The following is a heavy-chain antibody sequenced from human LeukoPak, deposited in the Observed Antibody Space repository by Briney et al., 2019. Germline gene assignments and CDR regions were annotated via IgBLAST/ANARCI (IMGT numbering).Heavy chain of an antibody. D-gene: IGHD5-12*01. J-gene: IGHJ4*02. CDR1: GFTFSTYS. CDR2: ISGSGGST. Sequence: GGSLRLSCAASGFTFSTYSMNWVRQAPGKGLEWVSAISGSGGSTYYADSVKGRFTISRDNSKNTLYLQMNSLRAEDTAVYYCAKGRGYSGYAYFDYWGQGTLVTVSS. CDR3: AKGRGYSGYAYFDY. V-gene: IGHV3-23*01.